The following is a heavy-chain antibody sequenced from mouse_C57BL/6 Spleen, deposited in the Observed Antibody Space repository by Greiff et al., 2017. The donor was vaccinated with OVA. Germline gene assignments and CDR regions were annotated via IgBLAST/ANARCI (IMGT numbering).Heavy chain of an antibody. V-gene: IGHV1-9*01. CDR2: ILPGSGST. CDR1: GYTFTGYW. CDR3: ARRGYNYFDY. J-gene: IGHJ2*01. Sequence: VQLQQSGAELMKPGASVKLSCKATGYTFTGYWIAWVKQRPGHGLEWIGEILPGSGSTYYNEKFKGEATFTADTSSNTAYMQLSRLTTEDADIDYYARRGYNYFDYWGQGTTLTVSS. D-gene: IGHD2-2*01.